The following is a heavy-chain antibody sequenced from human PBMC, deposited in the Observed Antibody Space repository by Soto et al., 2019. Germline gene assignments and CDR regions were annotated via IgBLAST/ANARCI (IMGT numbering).Heavy chain of an antibody. D-gene: IGHD3-9*01. Sequence: GGSLRLSCASSGFTFSDYYMSLIRQAPGKGLEWVSYISSSGSTIYYADSVKGRFTISRDNAKNSLYLQMNSLRAEDTAVYYCARDFDWPNGIVEYWGQGTLVTAPQ. CDR2: ISSSGSTI. CDR1: GFTFSDYY. V-gene: IGHV3-11*01. J-gene: IGHJ4*02. CDR3: ARDFDWPNGIVEY.